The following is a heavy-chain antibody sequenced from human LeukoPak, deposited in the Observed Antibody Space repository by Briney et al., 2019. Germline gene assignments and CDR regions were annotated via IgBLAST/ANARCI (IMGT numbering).Heavy chain of an antibody. CDR1: GYTLTELS. Sequence: GASVKVSCKVSGYTLTELSMHWVRQAPGKGLEWMGGFDPEDGETIYAQKFQGRVTMTADTSTDTAYMELSSLRSEDTAVYYCATDKLGRAFDIWGQGTMVTVSS. V-gene: IGHV1-24*01. D-gene: IGHD2-15*01. J-gene: IGHJ3*02. CDR2: FDPEDGET. CDR3: ATDKLGRAFDI.